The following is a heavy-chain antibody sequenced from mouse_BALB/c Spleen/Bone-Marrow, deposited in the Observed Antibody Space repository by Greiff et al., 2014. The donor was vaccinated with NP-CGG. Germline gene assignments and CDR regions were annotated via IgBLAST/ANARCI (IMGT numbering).Heavy chain of an antibody. D-gene: IGHD2-3*01. CDR3: ARERYAGYYFDY. V-gene: IGHV1-7*01. J-gene: IGHJ2*01. CDR1: GYTFTRYW. Sequence: VKLQESGAELAKPGASVKMSCKASGYTFTRYWMHWVKQRPGQGLEWIGYINPSTGYTEYNQKFKDKATLTADKSSSTAYMQLSSLTSEDSAVYYCARERYAGYYFDYWGQGTTLTVSS. CDR2: INPSTGYT.